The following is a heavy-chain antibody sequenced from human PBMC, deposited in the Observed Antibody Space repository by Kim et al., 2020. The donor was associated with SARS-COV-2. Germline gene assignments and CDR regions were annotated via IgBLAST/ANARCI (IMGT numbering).Heavy chain of an antibody. V-gene: IGHV3-7*01. D-gene: IGHD6-6*01. CDR1: GFTFSSYW. CDR2: IKQDGSDK. Sequence: GGSLRLSCAASGFTFSSYWMTWVRQAPGKGLEWVANIKQDGSDKYYVDSVKGRFSISRDNAKNSLYLQMNSLRAKDTAVYYCGTTARLSYWGQGTPVTVS. J-gene: IGHJ4*02. CDR3: GTTARLSY.